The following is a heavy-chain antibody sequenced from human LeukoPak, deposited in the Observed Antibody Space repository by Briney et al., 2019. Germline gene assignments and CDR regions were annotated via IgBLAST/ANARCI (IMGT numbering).Heavy chain of an antibody. Sequence: ASVKVSCKASGYTITDYYLHWVRQAPGQGLEWMGWTIPSTGGTNYAQKFQDWVTMSSDTSISTAYMELSSLRSDDTAVYYCARGSPSYAQWHFDLWGRGTLVTVSS. CDR3: ARGSPSYAQWHFDL. CDR1: GYTITDYY. CDR2: TIPSTGGT. V-gene: IGHV1-2*04. D-gene: IGHD2/OR15-2a*01. J-gene: IGHJ2*01.